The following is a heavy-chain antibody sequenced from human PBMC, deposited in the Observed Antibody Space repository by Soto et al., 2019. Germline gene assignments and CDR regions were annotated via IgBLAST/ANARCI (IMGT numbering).Heavy chain of an antibody. V-gene: IGHV3-23*01. D-gene: IGHD6-19*01. CDR2: IRGSCGIT. Sequence: GGSLRLSFAASGFTFSSYAMSWVRQAPGKGLEWFSAIRGSCGITYYXXSVKGRFXXSIDNSNNTLXLQMNXLIAEDTAVYYCAKPSGWYNAFDIWGQGTMVTVS. CDR3: AKPSGWYNAFDI. J-gene: IGHJ3*02. CDR1: GFTFSSYA.